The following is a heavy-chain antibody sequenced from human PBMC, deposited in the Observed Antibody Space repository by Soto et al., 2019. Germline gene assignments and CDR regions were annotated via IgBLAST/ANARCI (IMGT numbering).Heavy chain of an antibody. V-gene: IGHV1-2*04. J-gene: IGHJ6*02. CDR1: GYTFTGYY. CDR3: ARELAAAGPTIYYYYGMDV. Sequence: ASVKVSCKASGYTFTGYYMHWVRQAPGQGLEWMGWINPNSGGTNYAQKFQGWVTMTRDTSISTAYMELSRLRSDDTAVYYCARELAAAGPTIYYYYGMDVWGQGTTVTVSS. D-gene: IGHD6-13*01. CDR2: INPNSGGT.